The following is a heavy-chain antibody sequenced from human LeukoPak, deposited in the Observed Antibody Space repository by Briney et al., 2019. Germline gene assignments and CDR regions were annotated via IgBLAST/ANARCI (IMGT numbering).Heavy chain of an antibody. CDR3: ARLVAVAGSGTFDY. D-gene: IGHD6-19*01. CDR2: IYYSGST. CDR1: GGSISSYY. V-gene: IGHV4-59*08. Sequence: PSQTLSLTCTVSGGSISSYYWSWIRQPPGKGLEWIGYIYYSGSTNYNPSLKSRVTISVDTSKNQFSLKLSSVTAADTAVYYCARLVAVAGSGTFDYWGQGTLVTVSS. J-gene: IGHJ4*02.